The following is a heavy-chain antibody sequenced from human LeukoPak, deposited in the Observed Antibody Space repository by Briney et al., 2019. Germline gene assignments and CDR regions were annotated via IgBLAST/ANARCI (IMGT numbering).Heavy chain of an antibody. V-gene: IGHV3-30*18. J-gene: IGHJ5*02. CDR1: GFTFSSYG. D-gene: IGHD4-17*01. CDR3: AKGNGDTTGWFGP. CDR2: ISYDGSNK. Sequence: PGGSLRLSCAASGFTFSSYGMHWVRQAPGKGLEWVAVISYDGSNKYYADSVKGRFTISRDNSKNTLYLQMNSLRAEDTAVYYCAKGNGDTTGWFGPWGQGTLVTVSS.